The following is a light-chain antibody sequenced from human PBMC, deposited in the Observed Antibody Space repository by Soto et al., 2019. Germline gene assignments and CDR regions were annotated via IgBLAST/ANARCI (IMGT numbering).Light chain of an antibody. Sequence: QSVRTQPASVSGSPGQSITISCTGTSSDVGGYNYVSWYQQHPGKAPKLMIYEVSNRPSGVSNRFSGSKSGNTASLTISGLQAEDEADYYCSSYASSRTRVFGTGTKVTVL. V-gene: IGLV2-14*01. CDR1: SSDVGGYNY. J-gene: IGLJ1*01. CDR2: EVS. CDR3: SSYASSRTRV.